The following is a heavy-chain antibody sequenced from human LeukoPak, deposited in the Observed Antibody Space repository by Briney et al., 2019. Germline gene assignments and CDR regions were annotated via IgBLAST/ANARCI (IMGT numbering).Heavy chain of an antibody. CDR3: ARDGSMVRGVIITAYGMDV. Sequence: PGGSLRLSCAASGFTFSSYAMHWGRQAPGPGLEGVAVISYDGSNKYYADSVKGRFTISRDNSKNTMYLQMNSLRAGDTAVYYCARDGSMVRGVIITAYGMDVWGKGTTVTVSS. CDR2: ISYDGSNK. J-gene: IGHJ6*04. CDR1: GFTFSSYA. V-gene: IGHV3-30*04. D-gene: IGHD3-10*01.